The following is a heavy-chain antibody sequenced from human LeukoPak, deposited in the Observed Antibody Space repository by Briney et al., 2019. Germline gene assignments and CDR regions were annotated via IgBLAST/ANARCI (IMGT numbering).Heavy chain of an antibody. CDR1: GGSISSYY. J-gene: IGHJ3*02. D-gene: IGHD2-2*01. Sequence: SETLSLTCTVSGGSISSYYWSWIRQPPGKGLEWIGYIYYSGSTNYNPSLKSRVTISVDTSKNQFSLKLSSVTAADTAVYYCAGDLVVPAALPGAFDIWGQGTMVTVSS. CDR3: AGDLVVPAALPGAFDI. V-gene: IGHV4-59*01. CDR2: IYYSGST.